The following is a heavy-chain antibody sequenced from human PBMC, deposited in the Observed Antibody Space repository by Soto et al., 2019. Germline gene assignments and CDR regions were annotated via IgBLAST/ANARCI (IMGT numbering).Heavy chain of an antibody. V-gene: IGHV3-15*01. CDR3: ATVDYDTSGYYSAYYFDS. CDR2: IKSKADGGTT. J-gene: IGHJ4*01. CDR1: GFSRNNAW. Sequence: GGSLRLSCAVSGFSRNNAWMSWVRQAPGKGLEWVGRIKSKADGGTTDYAAPVKGRFTISRDESKNMLHLQMNSLKTEDSAVYYCATVDYDTSGYYSAYYFDSWGHGTLVTVSS. D-gene: IGHD3-22*01.